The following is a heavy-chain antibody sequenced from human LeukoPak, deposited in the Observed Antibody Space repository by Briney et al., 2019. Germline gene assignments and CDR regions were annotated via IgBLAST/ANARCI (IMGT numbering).Heavy chain of an antibody. Sequence: SETLSLTCAVYGGSFSGYYWSWIRQPPGKGLEWIGEINHSGSTYYNPSLKSRVTISVDTSKNQFSLKLSSVTAADTAVYYCAREGNKSDYWGQGTLVTVSS. CDR2: INHSGST. CDR3: AREGNKSDY. D-gene: IGHD4-23*01. CDR1: GGSFSGYY. J-gene: IGHJ4*02. V-gene: IGHV4-34*01.